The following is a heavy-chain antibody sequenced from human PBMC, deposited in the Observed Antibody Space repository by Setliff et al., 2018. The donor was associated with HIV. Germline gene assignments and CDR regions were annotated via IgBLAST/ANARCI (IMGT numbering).Heavy chain of an antibody. V-gene: IGHV3-30*04. CDR2: IASHGNWH. J-gene: IGHJ4*02. CDR3: ARRAYCSSTTCFDN. CDR1: GFTLTDYP. Sequence: HPGGSLRLSCAASGFTLTDYPMHWVRQAPGNGLEWVAVIASHGNWHDYAASVKGRFTISRDTSRNTLYLQMNSLRVEDSAVYYCARRAYCSSTTCFDNWGQGTLVTVSS. D-gene: IGHD2-2*01.